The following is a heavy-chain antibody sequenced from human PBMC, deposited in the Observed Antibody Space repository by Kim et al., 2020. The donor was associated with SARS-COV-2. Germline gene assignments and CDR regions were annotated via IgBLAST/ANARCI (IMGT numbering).Heavy chain of an antibody. V-gene: IGHV3-7*01. CDR1: GFTFRNDW. CDR2: IKQDGSEK. J-gene: IGHJ4*02. Sequence: GGSLRLSCAASGFTFRNDWLSWVRQAPGKGLEWVAKIKQDGSEKYYVASVKGRFTISRDNAKNSLYMVMNSLRGEDTAVYYCTTRPGKYWGQGTLVTVS. CDR3: TTRPGKY. D-gene: IGHD1-1*01.